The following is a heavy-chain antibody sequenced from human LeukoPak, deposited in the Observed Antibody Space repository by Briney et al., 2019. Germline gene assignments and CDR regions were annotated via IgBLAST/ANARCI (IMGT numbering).Heavy chain of an antibody. V-gene: IGHV5-51*01. J-gene: IGHJ4*02. CDR1: GYRFTSYW. CDR2: IYPGDSDT. CDR3: ARRGSGWSFDY. Sequence: GGSLQISCKGSGYRFTSYWIGWVRQMPGKGLEGMGIIYPGDSDTRYSPSFQGQVTISADKSISTAYLQWSSLKASDTAMYYCARRGSGWSFDYWGQGTLVTVSS. D-gene: IGHD6-19*01.